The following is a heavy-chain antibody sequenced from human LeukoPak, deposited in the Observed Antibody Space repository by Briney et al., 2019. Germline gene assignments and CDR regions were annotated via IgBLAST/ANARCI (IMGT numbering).Heavy chain of an antibody. CDR2: INWNGGST. Sequence: GGSLRLSCAASGFTFDDYGMSWVRQAPGKGLEWVSGINWNGGSTGYADSVKGRFTISRDNAKDSLYLQMNSLRAEDTAVYYCAREGHSSSWYLGSFGGYYYYMDVWGKGTTVTVSS. CDR1: GFTFDDYG. CDR3: AREGHSSSWYLGSFGGYYYYMDV. J-gene: IGHJ6*03. V-gene: IGHV3-20*04. D-gene: IGHD6-13*01.